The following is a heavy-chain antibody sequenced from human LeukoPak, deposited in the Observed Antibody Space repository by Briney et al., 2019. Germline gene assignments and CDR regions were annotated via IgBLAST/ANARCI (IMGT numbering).Heavy chain of an antibody. V-gene: IGHV3-11*01. CDR3: ATAFRIVGATSHFDY. CDR1: GFTFSDYY. D-gene: IGHD1-26*01. J-gene: IGHJ4*02. CDR2: ISSSGSTI. Sequence: EGSLRLSCAASGFTFSDYYMSWIRQAPGKGLEWVSYISSSGSTIYYADSVKGRFTISRDNAKNSLYLQMNSLRAEDTAVYYCATAFRIVGATSHFDYWGQGTLVTVSS.